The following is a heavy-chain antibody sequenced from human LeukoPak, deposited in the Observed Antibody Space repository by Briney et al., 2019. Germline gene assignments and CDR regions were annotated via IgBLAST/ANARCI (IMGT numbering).Heavy chain of an antibody. J-gene: IGHJ3*02. CDR3: AKDLAYCGGDCRSDVFDI. D-gene: IGHD2-21*02. Sequence: GGSLRLSCAASGFTFSNYAMSWVRQAPGKGLEWVSVISGSGGSTYYADTVKGRFTISRDSSKNTVYLHMNSLRAEDTAIYYCAKDLAYCGGDCRSDVFDIWGQGTMVTVSS. CDR1: GFTFSNYA. CDR2: ISGSGGST. V-gene: IGHV3-23*01.